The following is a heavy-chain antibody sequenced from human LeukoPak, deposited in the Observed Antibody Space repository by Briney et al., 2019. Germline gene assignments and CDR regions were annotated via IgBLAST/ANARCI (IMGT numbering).Heavy chain of an antibody. J-gene: IGHJ1*01. CDR3: AKEPTSYSSGWYFHH. CDR2: ISHDGRTS. D-gene: IGHD6-25*01. CDR1: GFIFSNYG. V-gene: IGHV3-30*18. Sequence: PGRSLRLSCAASGFIFSNYGMHWVRQAPGKGLEWVAAISHDGRTSFYADSVKGRFTISRDNSKNTLDLQMFSLRVEDTAVYYCAKEPTSYSSGWYFHHWGQGTLVTVSS.